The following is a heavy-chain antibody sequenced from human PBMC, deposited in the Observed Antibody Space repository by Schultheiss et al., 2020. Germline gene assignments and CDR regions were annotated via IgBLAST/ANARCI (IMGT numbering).Heavy chain of an antibody. J-gene: IGHJ3*02. CDR3: ARGNLGGADAFDI. CDR1: GGSISSGGWY. V-gene: IGHV4-31*01. CDR2: IYYSGTT. D-gene: IGHD1-26*01. Sequence: SETLSLTCTVSGGSISSGGWYWSWIRQHPGKGLEWIGFIYYSGTTYYSPSLQSLVTISLDTSKNQFSLRLRSVTAADTAVYYCARGNLGGADAFDIWGQGTMVTVSS.